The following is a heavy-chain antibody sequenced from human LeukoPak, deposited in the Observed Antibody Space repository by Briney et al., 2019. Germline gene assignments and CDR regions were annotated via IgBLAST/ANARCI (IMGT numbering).Heavy chain of an antibody. D-gene: IGHD3-22*01. J-gene: IGHJ4*02. CDR3: ASPLPYDSSGSFDY. CDR2: IIPIFGTA. Sequence: GASVKVSCKASGGTFSSYAISWVRQAPGQGLEWMGGIIPIFGTANYAQKFQGRVTITADESTSTAYMELSSPRSEDTAVYYCASPLPYDSSGSFDYWGQGTLVTVSS. CDR1: GGTFSSYA. V-gene: IGHV1-69*13.